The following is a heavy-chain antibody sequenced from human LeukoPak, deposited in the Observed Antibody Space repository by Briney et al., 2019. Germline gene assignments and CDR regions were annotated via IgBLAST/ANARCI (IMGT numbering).Heavy chain of an antibody. CDR1: GGSISSYY. CDR3: ARQVALGSSWPEYFQH. J-gene: IGHJ1*01. Sequence: SETLSLTCTVSGGSISSYYWGWIRQPPGKGLEFIGSIFYSGSTYYNPSLKSRVTISVDTSKNQFSLNLSSVTAADTAIYFCARQVALGSSWPEYFQHWGQGTLVTVSS. V-gene: IGHV4-39*01. CDR2: IFYSGST. D-gene: IGHD6-13*01.